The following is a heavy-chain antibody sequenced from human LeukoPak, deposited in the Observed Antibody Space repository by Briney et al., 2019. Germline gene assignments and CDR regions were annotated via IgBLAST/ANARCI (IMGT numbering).Heavy chain of an antibody. V-gene: IGHV4-34*01. CDR1: GGSFSGYY. Sequence: SSETLSLTCAVYGGSFSGYYWSWIRQPPGKGLEWIGEINHSGSTNYNPSLKSRVTISVDTSKNQFSLKLSSVTAADTAVYYCARTLHILAVAGLDAFDIWGQGTMVTVSS. CDR2: INHSGST. CDR3: ARTLHILAVAGLDAFDI. D-gene: IGHD6-19*01. J-gene: IGHJ3*02.